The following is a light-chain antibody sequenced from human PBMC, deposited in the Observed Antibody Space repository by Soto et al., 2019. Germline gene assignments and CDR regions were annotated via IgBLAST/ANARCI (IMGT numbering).Light chain of an antibody. Sequence: EVVLTQSPATLSVSPGERATLSCRASQTVHSNFAWYQQKPGQAPRLLIYGASSRATGIPVRFSGSGSGTEVTLTIISLQPDDFALYYCQQYNNWPYTFGQWTKLEI. CDR2: GAS. J-gene: IGKJ2*01. CDR1: QTVHSN. CDR3: QQYNNWPYT. V-gene: IGKV3-15*01.